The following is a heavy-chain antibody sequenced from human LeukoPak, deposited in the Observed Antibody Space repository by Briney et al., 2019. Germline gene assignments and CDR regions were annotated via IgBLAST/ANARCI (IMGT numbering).Heavy chain of an antibody. CDR2: ISSSGSTI. CDR3: ARSSITMVRSRYYFDY. V-gene: IGHV3-48*03. D-gene: IGHD3-10*01. J-gene: IGHJ4*02. Sequence: GGSLRLSCAASGFTFSTYEMNWVRQAPGKGLEWVSYISSSGSTIYYADSVKGRFTISRDNAKNSLYLQMNSLRAEDTAVYYCARSSITMVRSRYYFDYWGQGTLVTVSS. CDR1: GFTFSTYE.